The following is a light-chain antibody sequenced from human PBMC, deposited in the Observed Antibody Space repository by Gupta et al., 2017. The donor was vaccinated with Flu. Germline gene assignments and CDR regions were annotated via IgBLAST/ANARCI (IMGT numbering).Light chain of an antibody. V-gene: IGLV2-14*01. CDR1: SSDVGGSNY. CDR3: SSDTSIINFSV. Sequence: QSALTQPASVSGSPRQSLTISSTGTSSDVGGSNYVSWSQQHPGKAPKLLIYVVSNRHSVVSSRFSGSKSVTTASLTSAGLQAEDETDYYWSSDTSIINFSVFGTGTKVTVL. J-gene: IGLJ1*01. CDR2: VVS.